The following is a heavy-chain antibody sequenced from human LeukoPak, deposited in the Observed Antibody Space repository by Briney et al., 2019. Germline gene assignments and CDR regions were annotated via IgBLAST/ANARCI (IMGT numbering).Heavy chain of an antibody. V-gene: IGHV3-9*01. Sequence: GGSLRLSCTAYGFTFEDYAMHWVRQVPGKGLEWVAHISWNSHRIVYADSVWGRFTVSRDNAKNSLYLQMNSLRGEDTAVYYCAKDMDGSATNTPFDHWGQGTLVTVSS. D-gene: IGHD4-11*01. CDR3: AKDMDGSATNTPFDH. J-gene: IGHJ4*02. CDR1: GFTFEDYA. CDR2: ISWNSHRI.